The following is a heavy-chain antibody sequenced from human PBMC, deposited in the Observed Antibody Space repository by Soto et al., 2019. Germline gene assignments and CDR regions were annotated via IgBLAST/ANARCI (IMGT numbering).Heavy chain of an antibody. J-gene: IGHJ6*02. CDR3: ARALETFSYGMDV. D-gene: IGHD1-1*01. CDR2: IYYSGST. Sequence: SETLSLTCTVSGGSISSGDYYWSWIRQPPGKGLEWIGYIYYSGSTYYNPSLKSRVTISVDTSKNQFSLKLSSVTAADTAVYYCARALETFSYGMDVWGQGTTVTVSS. V-gene: IGHV4-30-4*01. CDR1: GGSISSGDYY.